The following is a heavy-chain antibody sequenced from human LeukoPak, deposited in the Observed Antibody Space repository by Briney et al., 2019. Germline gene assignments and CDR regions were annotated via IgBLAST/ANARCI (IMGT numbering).Heavy chain of an antibody. CDR3: ARVGPELIDPDAFDI. V-gene: IGHV1-18*01. D-gene: IGHD1-7*01. Sequence: GASVKVSCKASGYSFSSYGISWVRQAPGQGLEWMGWISAYNGNTNYAQNLQGRVTMTTDTSTSTAYMELRSLRSDDTAVYYCARVGPELIDPDAFDIWGQGTMVTVSS. CDR1: GYSFSSYG. CDR2: ISAYNGNT. J-gene: IGHJ3*02.